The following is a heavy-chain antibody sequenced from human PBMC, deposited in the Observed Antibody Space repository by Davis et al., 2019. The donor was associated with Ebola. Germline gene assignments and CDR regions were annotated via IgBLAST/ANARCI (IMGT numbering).Heavy chain of an antibody. CDR2: MNPNSGNT. Sequence: ASVKVSCKASGYTFTSYDINWVRQATGQGLEWMGWMNPNSGNTGYAQKFQGRVAMTRNTSISTAYMELSSLRSEDTAVYYCARADYYDSSGYYYDWFDPWGQGTLVTVSS. D-gene: IGHD3-22*01. CDR3: ARADYYDSSGYYYDWFDP. J-gene: IGHJ5*02. CDR1: GYTFTSYD. V-gene: IGHV1-8*01.